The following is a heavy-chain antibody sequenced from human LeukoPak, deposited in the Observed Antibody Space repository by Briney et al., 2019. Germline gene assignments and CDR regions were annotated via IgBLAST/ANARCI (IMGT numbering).Heavy chain of an antibody. Sequence: GGSLRLSCAASGFTFSSYAMSWVRQAPGKGLEWVSAISGSGGSTYYAGSVKGRFTISRDNSKNTLYLQMNSLRAEDTAVYYCAKDWFSTAYYYYGMDVWGQGTTVTVSS. D-gene: IGHD3-10*01. CDR2: ISGSGGST. V-gene: IGHV3-23*01. J-gene: IGHJ6*02. CDR3: AKDWFSTAYYYYGMDV. CDR1: GFTFSSYA.